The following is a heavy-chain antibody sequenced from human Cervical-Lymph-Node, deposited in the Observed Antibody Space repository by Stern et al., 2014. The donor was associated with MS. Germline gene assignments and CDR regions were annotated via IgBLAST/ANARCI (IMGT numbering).Heavy chain of an antibody. Sequence: EVQLVESGGGLVQPGRSLKLSCSTSGFSFDDYAMSLFRQAPGKGLELLSFIRNKTYGGTTEYAASVKGRFTISRDDSKSIAYLQMNILKTGGAAVYYCTKDLGFSWGQGTLVVVSS. CDR1: GFSFDDYA. V-gene: IGHV3-49*03. J-gene: IGHJ4*02. CDR2: IRNKTYGGTT. D-gene: IGHD3-3*01. CDR3: TKDLGFS.